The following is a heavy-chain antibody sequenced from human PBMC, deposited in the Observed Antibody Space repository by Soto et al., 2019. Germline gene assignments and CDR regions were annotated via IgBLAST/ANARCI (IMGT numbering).Heavy chain of an antibody. J-gene: IGHJ5*02. CDR1: GGAVGTNY. D-gene: IGHD3-10*01. CDR3: ATDSAGRGPFDP. V-gene: IGHV4-59*02. Sequence: SETLSLTCPISGGAVGTNYWSCIRQAPGKGLEWIGYTYHTGSTKYNPSLKSRATISVDTSKNQFSLTLNSAAAADTAVYYCATDSAGRGPFDPWGQGILVTVSS. CDR2: TYHTGST.